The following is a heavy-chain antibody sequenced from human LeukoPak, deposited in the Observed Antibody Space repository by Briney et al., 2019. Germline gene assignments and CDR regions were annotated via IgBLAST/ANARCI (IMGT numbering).Heavy chain of an antibody. Sequence: PSETLSLTCAVYGGSFSGYYWSWIRQPPGKGLEWIGEINHSGSTNYNPSLKSQVTISVDTSKNQFSLKLSSVTAADTAVYFCARLTGYWNPSYYYYYMDVWGEGTTVTISS. D-gene: IGHD3-9*01. J-gene: IGHJ6*03. CDR1: GGSFSGYY. CDR3: ARLTGYWNPSYYYYYMDV. CDR2: INHSGST. V-gene: IGHV4-34*01.